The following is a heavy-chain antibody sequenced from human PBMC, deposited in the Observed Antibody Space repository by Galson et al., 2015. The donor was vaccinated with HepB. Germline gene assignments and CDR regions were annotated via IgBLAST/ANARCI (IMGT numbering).Heavy chain of an antibody. CDR3: ARLGHEGYHYYGMDV. D-gene: IGHD2-2*01. J-gene: IGHJ6*02. CDR1: GYSFRNYW. Sequence: QSGAEVKKPGESLKISCKASGYSFRNYWIGWVRQMPGKGLECMGIIYPGDSETRYSPSFQGQVTLSADKSTNTACLQWSSLKASDTAMYYCARLGHEGYHYYGMDVWGQGTRSPSL. V-gene: IGHV5-51*01. CDR2: IYPGDSET.